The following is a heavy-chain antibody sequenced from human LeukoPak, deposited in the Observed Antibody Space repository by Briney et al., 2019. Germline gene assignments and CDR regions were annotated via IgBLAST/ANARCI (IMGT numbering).Heavy chain of an antibody. CDR1: GFTFSSYW. Sequence: PGGSLRLSCAASGFTFSSYWMSWVRQAPGKGLEWVANIKQDGSEKYYVDSVKGRFTISRDNAKNSLYLQMNSLRAEDTAVYYRARAPGIVATIFDYWGQGTLVTVSS. CDR3: ARAPGIVATIFDY. J-gene: IGHJ4*02. D-gene: IGHD5-12*01. CDR2: IKQDGSEK. V-gene: IGHV3-7*01.